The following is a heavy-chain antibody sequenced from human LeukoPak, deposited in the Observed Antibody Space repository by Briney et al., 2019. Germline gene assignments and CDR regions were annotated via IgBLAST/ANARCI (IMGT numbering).Heavy chain of an antibody. V-gene: IGHV4-59*01. Sequence: PSETLWLTCTVSGGSISSYYWSWIRQPPGKGLEWIGYIYYSGSTNYNPSLKSRVTISVDTSKNQFSLKLSSVTAADTAVYYCARVRRYCTNGVCSTGFDPWGQGTLETDSS. CDR1: GGSISSYY. D-gene: IGHD2-8*01. J-gene: IGHJ5*02. CDR3: ARVRRYCTNGVCSTGFDP. CDR2: IYYSGST.